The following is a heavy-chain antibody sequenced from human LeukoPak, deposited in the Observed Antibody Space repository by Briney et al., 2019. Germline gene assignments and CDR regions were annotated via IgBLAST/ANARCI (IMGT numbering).Heavy chain of an antibody. CDR1: GGSISSSSYY. D-gene: IGHD3-9*01. V-gene: IGHV4-61*02. Sequence: SETLSLTCTVSGGSISSSSYYWSWIRQPAGKGLEWIGRIYTSGSTNYNPSLKSRVTISVDTSKNQFSLMLSSVTAADTAVYYCARTYYDILTGENDAFDIWSQGTMVTVSS. CDR3: ARTYYDILTGENDAFDI. CDR2: IYTSGST. J-gene: IGHJ3*02.